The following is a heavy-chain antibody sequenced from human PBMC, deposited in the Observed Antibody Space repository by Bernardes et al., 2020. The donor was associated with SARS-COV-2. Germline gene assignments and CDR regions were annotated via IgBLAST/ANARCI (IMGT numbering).Heavy chain of an antibody. J-gene: IGHJ3*02. CDR3: ARVGTRVVANAAFDI. CDR2: LHSDGSVP. CDR1: GFTFSNSW. D-gene: IGHD3-22*01. V-gene: IGHV3-74*01. Sequence: GGSLRLSCAASGFTFSNSWIHWVRQAPGKGLVWVSRLHSDGSVPSYADSVKGRFTISRDNAKNSLYLQMNSLRAEDTAVYYCARVGTRVVANAAFDIWGQGTMVTVSS.